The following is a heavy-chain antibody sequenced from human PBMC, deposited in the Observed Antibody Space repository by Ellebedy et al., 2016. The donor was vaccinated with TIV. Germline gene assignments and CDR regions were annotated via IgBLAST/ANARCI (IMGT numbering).Heavy chain of an antibody. V-gene: IGHV3-66*01. J-gene: IGHJ5*02. D-gene: IGHD3-10*01. CDR1: GFSVSGHF. CDR3: ARDPGGGGDYGDNWFDP. Sequence: GESLKISCAVSGFSVSGHFMSWVRQAPGKGLEWVSIIYSGGGTNYTDSVRGRFTISRDDSKNTLSLQMNSLRAEDTAVYYCARDPGGGGDYGDNWFDPWGQGTLVTVSS. CDR2: IYSGGGT.